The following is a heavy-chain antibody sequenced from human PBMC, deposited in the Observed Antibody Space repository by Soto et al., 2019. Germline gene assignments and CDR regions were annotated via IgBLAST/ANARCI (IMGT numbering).Heavy chain of an antibody. D-gene: IGHD4-17*01. CDR3: ARDADYGDYRYFQH. V-gene: IGHV1-18*01. J-gene: IGHJ1*01. CDR2: ISAYNGNK. Sequence: ASVKVSCKASGYTFTSYGISWVRQAPGQGLEWKGWISAYNGNKNYAQKLQGRVTMTTDTSTSTAYMELRSLRFDDTAVYYCARDADYGDYRYFQHWGQGTLVTVSS. CDR1: GYTFTSYG.